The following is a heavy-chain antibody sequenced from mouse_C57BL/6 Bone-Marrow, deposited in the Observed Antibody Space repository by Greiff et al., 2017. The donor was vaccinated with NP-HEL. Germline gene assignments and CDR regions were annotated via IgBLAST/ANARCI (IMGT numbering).Heavy chain of an antibody. J-gene: IGHJ3*01. V-gene: IGHV1-56*01. CDR3: ARSEAGGLAY. CDR1: GYTFTSYW. Sequence: QVQLKESGPELVRPGASVKISCKAPGYTFTSYWMQWVRQRPGQGLEWIGEIFPGSGSTYYNEKFKGKATLTVANSSSTAYMQLRSLTYEDSAVYFCARSEAGGLAYWGQGTLVTVSA. D-gene: IGHD3-2*02. CDR2: IFPGSGST.